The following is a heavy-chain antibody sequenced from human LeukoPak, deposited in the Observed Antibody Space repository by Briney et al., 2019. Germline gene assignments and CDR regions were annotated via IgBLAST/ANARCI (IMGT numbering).Heavy chain of an antibody. D-gene: IGHD4-23*01. J-gene: IGHJ4*02. CDR1: GFTFSSYA. CDR2: ISYDGSNK. CDR3: ARAGGGNSMDY. Sequence: GRSLRLSCAASGFTFSSYAMHWVRQAPGKGLEWVAVISYDGSNKYYADFVKGRFTISRDNSKNTLYLQMNSLRAEDTAVYYCARAGGGNSMDYWGQGTLVTVPS. V-gene: IGHV3-30-3*01.